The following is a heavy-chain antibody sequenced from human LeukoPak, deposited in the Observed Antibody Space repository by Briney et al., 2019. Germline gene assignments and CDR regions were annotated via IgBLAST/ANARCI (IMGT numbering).Heavy chain of an antibody. J-gene: IGHJ5*02. CDR3: ARDRDRAITGITGWFDP. D-gene: IGHD1-7*01. V-gene: IGHV4-38-2*02. Sequence: SETLSLTCTVSGYSISSGYYWGWIWQPPGKGLEWIGSIYHSGSTYYNPSLKSRVTISVDTSKNQFSLKLSSVTAADTAVYYCARDRDRAITGITGWFDPWGQGTLVTVSS. CDR2: IYHSGST. CDR1: GYSISSGYY.